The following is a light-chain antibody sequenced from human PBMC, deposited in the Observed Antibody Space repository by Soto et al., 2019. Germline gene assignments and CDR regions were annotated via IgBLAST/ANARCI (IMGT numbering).Light chain of an antibody. V-gene: IGLV1-40*01. Sequence: QSVLTQPPSVSGAPGQRVTISCTGSSSNIGAGYDVHWYQRLPGTAPKVLIYNNNNRPSGVPDRFSSSKSGTSASLAITGLQAEDEADYYCQSYGSSLSGSYVFGPGTKLTVL. CDR3: QSYGSSLSGSYV. CDR2: NNN. CDR1: SSNIGAGYD. J-gene: IGLJ1*01.